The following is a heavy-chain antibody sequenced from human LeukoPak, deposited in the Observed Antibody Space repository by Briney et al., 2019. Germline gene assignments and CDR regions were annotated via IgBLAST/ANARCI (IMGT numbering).Heavy chain of an antibody. CDR3: AHLKDNHEDHFFYMDV. J-gene: IGHJ6*03. CDR2: IFWSDDK. CDR1: GFSLSSTGVG. Sequence: SGPTLVKPTQTLTLTCTYSGFSLSSTGVGVSLIRQPPGKALDWLAVIFWSDDKRYSPSLRGRLTINKDTSKKQVVLTMTNMDPVDTGTYYCAHLKDNHEDHFFYMDVWGKGTTVIVSS. V-gene: IGHV2-5*01.